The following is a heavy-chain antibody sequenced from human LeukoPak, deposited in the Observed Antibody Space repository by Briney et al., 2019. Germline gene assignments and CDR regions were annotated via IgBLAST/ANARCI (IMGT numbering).Heavy chain of an antibody. CDR2: IIPNFGTA. D-gene: IGHD6-13*01. CDR3: ARSPGIAAKFAYYYYGMDV. J-gene: IGHJ6*02. V-gene: IGHV1-69*13. CDR1: GGTFSSYA. Sequence: GASVKVSCKASGGTFSSYAISWVRQAPGQGLEWMGGIIPNFGTANYAQKFQGRVTITADESTSTAYMELSSLRSEDTAVYYCARSPGIAAKFAYYYYGMDVWGQGTTVTVSS.